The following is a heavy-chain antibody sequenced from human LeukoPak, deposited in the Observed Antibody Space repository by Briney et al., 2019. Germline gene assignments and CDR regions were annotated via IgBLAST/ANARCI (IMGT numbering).Heavy chain of an antibody. Sequence: GGSLRLSCAASGFTVSSNYMSWVRQAPGKGLEWVSVIYSGGSTYYADSVKGRFTISRDNSKNTLYLQMNSLRAEDTAVHYCARDPRYYYGSGPNDYWGQGTLVTVSS. CDR3: ARDPRYYYGSGPNDY. CDR1: GFTVSSNY. D-gene: IGHD3-10*01. CDR2: IYSGGST. V-gene: IGHV3-66*02. J-gene: IGHJ4*02.